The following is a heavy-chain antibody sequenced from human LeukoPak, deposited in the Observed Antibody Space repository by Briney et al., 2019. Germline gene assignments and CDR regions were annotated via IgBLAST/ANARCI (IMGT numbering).Heavy chain of an antibody. CDR1: GFTFDDYA. J-gene: IGHJ3*02. Sequence: PGGSLRLSCAASGFTFDDYAMHWVRQAPGKGLEWVSGISWNSGSIGYADSVKGRFTISRDNAKNSLYLQMNSLRAEDTALYYCAKDMNSYCGGDCYSKAFDIWGQGTMVTVSS. D-gene: IGHD2-21*02. CDR3: AKDMNSYCGGDCYSKAFDI. V-gene: IGHV3-9*01. CDR2: ISWNSGSI.